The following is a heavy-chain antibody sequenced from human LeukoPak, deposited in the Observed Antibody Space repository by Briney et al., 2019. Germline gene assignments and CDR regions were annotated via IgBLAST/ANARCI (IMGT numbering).Heavy chain of an antibody. CDR3: ARLSYITIFGVVTHYWYFDL. CDR2: IYYAGST. V-gene: IGHV4-39*01. CDR1: GGSISSSSHY. Sequence: SETLSLTCTVSGGSISSSSHYWGWIRQPPGKGLEWIGNIYYAGSTYYNPSLKSRVTISVDTSKNQFSLKLSSVTAADTAVYYCARLSYITIFGVVTHYWYFDLWGRGTLVTVSS. J-gene: IGHJ2*01. D-gene: IGHD3-3*01.